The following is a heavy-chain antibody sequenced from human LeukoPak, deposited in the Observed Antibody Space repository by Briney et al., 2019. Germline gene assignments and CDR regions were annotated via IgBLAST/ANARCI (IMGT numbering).Heavy chain of an antibody. D-gene: IGHD7-27*01. CDR3: AKAPTSNWGSLFEN. V-gene: IGHV3-23*01. CDR1: GFTFSTYG. Sequence: GGSLRLSCAASGFTFSTYGMSWVRQVPGKGLEWVSAISGSGDTPYYADSVKGRFTISRDNSRNTIYLQINSLRAEDTAIYYCAKAPTSNWGSLFENWGQGTQVIVSA. CDR2: ISGSGDTP. J-gene: IGHJ1*01.